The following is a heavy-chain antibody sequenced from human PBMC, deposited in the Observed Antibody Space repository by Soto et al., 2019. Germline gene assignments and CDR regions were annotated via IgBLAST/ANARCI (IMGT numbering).Heavy chain of an antibody. V-gene: IGHV4-59*01. CDR3: ARVYGGAFDY. CDR1: GGSISSYY. D-gene: IGHD4-17*01. CDR2: IYYSGST. J-gene: IGHJ4*01. Sequence: QVQLQESGPGLVKPSETLSLTCTVSGGSISSYYRSWIRQPPGKGLEWIGYIYYSGSTNYNPSLKSRVTISVDTSKNQFSLKLSSVTAADTAVYYCARVYGGAFDYWGQGTLVTVSS.